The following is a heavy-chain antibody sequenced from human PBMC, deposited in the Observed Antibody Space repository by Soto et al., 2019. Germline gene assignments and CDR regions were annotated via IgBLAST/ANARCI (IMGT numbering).Heavy chain of an antibody. CDR3: ARGVGYYDISRFLNYYIDV. Sequence: SETLSLTCAVYGGSFSGYYWSWIRQPPGKGLEWIGEINHSGSTNYNPSLKSRVTISVDTSKNQFSLKLSSVTAADTAVYYCARGVGYYDISRFLNYYIDVWGKGTTVTGSS. CDR1: GGSFSGYY. D-gene: IGHD3-9*01. J-gene: IGHJ6*03. CDR2: INHSGST. V-gene: IGHV4-34*01.